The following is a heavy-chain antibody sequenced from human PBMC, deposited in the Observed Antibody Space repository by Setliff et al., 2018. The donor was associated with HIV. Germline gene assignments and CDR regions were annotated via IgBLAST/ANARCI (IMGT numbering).Heavy chain of an antibody. J-gene: IGHJ1*01. CDR1: GYTFTNYA. V-gene: IGHV1-3*01. D-gene: IGHD6-19*01. CDR3: ARDIGGWHETETEYFQY. Sequence: GASVKVSCKASGYTFTNYAIHWVCQAPGQRLEWMGWINAGSGKTKYSQKFQGRVTISRDTSARTAYMELISLISEDTAVYYCARDIGGWHETETEYFQYWGQGTLVTVSS. CDR2: INAGSGKT.